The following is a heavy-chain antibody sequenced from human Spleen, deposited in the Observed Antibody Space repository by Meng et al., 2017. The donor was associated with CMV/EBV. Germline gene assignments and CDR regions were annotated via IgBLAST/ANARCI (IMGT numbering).Heavy chain of an antibody. CDR1: GASIRGGDHY. D-gene: IGHD2-21*01. CDR2: MFYSEST. CDR3: ARHRDIVVVDDAFDI. V-gene: IGHV4-30-4*01. Sequence: LRLSCTVSGASIRGGDHYWSWVRQPPGKGLEWIGYMFYSESTYSNPSLRGRISISEDTSKNQFYLRVTSVTAADTAVYYCARHRDIVVVDDAFDIWGQGTLVTVSS. J-gene: IGHJ3*02.